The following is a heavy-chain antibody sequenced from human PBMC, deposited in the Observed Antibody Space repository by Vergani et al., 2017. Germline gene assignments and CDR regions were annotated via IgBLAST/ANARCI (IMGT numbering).Heavy chain of an antibody. CDR2: ISGSGGST. V-gene: IGHV3-23*01. CDR3: AKDRDYYDSSGYFRSGAFDI. J-gene: IGHJ3*02. CDR1: GFTFSSYA. D-gene: IGHD3-22*01. Sequence: EVQLLESGGGLVQPGGSLRLSCAASGFTFSSYAMSWVRPAPGKGLEWVSAISGSGGSTYYADSVKGRFTISRDNSKNTLYLQMNSLRAEDTAVYYCAKDRDYYDSSGYFRSGAFDIWGQGTMVTVSS.